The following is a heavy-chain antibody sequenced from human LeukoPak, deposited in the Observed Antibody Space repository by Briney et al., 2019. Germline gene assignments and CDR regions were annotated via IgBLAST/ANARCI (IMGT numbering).Heavy chain of an antibody. D-gene: IGHD2-15*01. Sequence: ASVKVSCKASGYIFTGYYMHWVRQAPGQGLEWMGRINPNGGGTNYAQKFQGWVTMTRDTSISTAYMELSRLRSDDTAVYYCARENGYCSGGSCAANYYYYYGMDVWGQGTTVTVSS. CDR3: ARENGYCSGGSCAANYYYYYGMDV. V-gene: IGHV1-2*04. CDR1: GYIFTGYY. CDR2: INPNGGGT. J-gene: IGHJ6*02.